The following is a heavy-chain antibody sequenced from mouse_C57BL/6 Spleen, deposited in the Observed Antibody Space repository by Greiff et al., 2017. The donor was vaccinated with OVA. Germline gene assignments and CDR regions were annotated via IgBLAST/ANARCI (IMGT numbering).Heavy chain of an antibody. CDR1: GYAFSSSW. CDR2: IYPGDGDT. V-gene: IGHV1-82*01. Sequence: VKLVESGPELVKPGASVKISCKASGYAFSSSWMNWVKQRPGKGLEWIGRIYPGDGDTNYNGKFKGKATLTADKSSSTAYMQLSSLTSEDSAVYFCARYFYGSSGFDYWGQGTTLTVSS. J-gene: IGHJ2*01. D-gene: IGHD1-1*01. CDR3: ARYFYGSSGFDY.